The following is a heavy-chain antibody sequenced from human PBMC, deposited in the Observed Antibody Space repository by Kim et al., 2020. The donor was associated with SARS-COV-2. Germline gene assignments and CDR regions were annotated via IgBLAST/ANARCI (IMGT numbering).Heavy chain of an antibody. J-gene: IGHJ6*02. D-gene: IGHD1-20*01. Sequence: GGSLRLSCAAAGFTFSDYNMNWVRQAPGKGLECVSSISSSSNYIYYADSVKGRFTIHRDNVKHSLYLHMNSLRDEEPAPYYCARPLRITGSYPPYYYYYGMDVWGQGTTVTVSS. V-gene: IGHV3-21*01. CDR1: GFTFSDYN. CDR3: ARPLRITGSYPPYYYYYGMDV. CDR2: ISSSSNYI.